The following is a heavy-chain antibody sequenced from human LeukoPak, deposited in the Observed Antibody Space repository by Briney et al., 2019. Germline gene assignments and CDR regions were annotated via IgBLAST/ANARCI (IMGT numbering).Heavy chain of an antibody. CDR2: IRYDGSNK. Sequence: GGSLRLSCAASGFTFSSYGMHWVRQAPGKGLEWVAFIRYDGSNKYYVDSVKGRFTISRDNPKNTVYLQMNSLRDEDTAVYYCAKDGAGRHYFDYWGQGTLVTVSS. J-gene: IGHJ4*02. CDR3: AKDGAGRHYFDY. D-gene: IGHD3-16*01. CDR1: GFTFSSYG. V-gene: IGHV3-30*02.